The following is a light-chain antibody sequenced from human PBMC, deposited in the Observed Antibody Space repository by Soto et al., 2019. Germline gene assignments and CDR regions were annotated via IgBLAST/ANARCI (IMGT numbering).Light chain of an antibody. Sequence: ETVMTQSPATLSASPGERATLSCRASQSVSSNVAWYQQTPGQAPRLLIYGASTRATGIPDRFSGSGSGTEFTLNISSLQSEDVAVYYCQQYNNWTPVTFGQGTRMDIK. CDR1: QSVSSN. J-gene: IGKJ5*01. CDR3: QQYNNWTPVT. V-gene: IGKV3-15*01. CDR2: GAS.